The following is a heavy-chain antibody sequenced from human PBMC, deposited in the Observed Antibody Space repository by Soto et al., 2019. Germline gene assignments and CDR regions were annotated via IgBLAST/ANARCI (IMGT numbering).Heavy chain of an antibody. J-gene: IGHJ6*02. CDR3: ARESSSWYDYYYGMDV. CDR1: AFTFSSYG. Sequence: GGSLRLSCAASAFTFSSYGMHWVRQAPGKGLEWVAVIWYDGSNKYYVDSVKGRFTISRDNSKNTLYLQMNSLRVEDTAVYYCARESSSWYDYYYGMDVWGQGTTVTVSS. D-gene: IGHD6-13*01. CDR2: IWYDGSNK. V-gene: IGHV3-33*01.